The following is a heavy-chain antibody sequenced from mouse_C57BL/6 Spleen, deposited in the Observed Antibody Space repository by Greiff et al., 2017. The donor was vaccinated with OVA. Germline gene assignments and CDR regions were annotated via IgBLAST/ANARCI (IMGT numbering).Heavy chain of an antibody. J-gene: IGHJ2*01. V-gene: IGHV1-69*01. CDR3: ARGGDSNYFFDY. Sequence: QVQLQQPGAELVMPGASVKLSCKASGYTFTSYWMHWVKQRPGQGLEWIGEIDPSDSYTTYNQQFKGKSTLTVDKSSSTAYRQLSSLTSEDSAVYYCARGGDSNYFFDYWGQGTTLTVSS. CDR1: GYTFTSYW. D-gene: IGHD2-5*01. CDR2: IDPSDSYT.